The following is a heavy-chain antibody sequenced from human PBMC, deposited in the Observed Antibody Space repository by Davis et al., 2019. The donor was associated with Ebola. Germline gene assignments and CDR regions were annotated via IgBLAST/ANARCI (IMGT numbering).Heavy chain of an antibody. CDR1: GGSFSGYY. CDR2: INHSGST. J-gene: IGHJ4*02. D-gene: IGHD1-7*01. V-gene: IGHV4-34*01. Sequence: MPSETLSLTCAVYGGSFSGYYWSWIRQPPGKGLEWIGEINHSGSTNYNPSLKSRVTISVDTSKNQFSLNLDSVTAADTAVYYCARSPDWNSQAGFDFWGRGALVTVSS. CDR3: ARSPDWNSQAGFDF.